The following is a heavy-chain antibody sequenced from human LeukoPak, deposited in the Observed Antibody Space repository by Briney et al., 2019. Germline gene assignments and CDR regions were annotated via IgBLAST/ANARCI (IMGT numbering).Heavy chain of an antibody. CDR2: INCYSGDS. J-gene: IGHJ4*02. Sequence: ASVKVSCKSSGYTFTAYYLHWVRQGPGQGLEWMGWINCYSGDSDSAQKFQGRVTMTRDTSSSTAYMELSRLTSDDTAVYYCARLHLGGWYLGDSWGQGTLVTVSS. CDR1: GYTFTAYY. D-gene: IGHD6-19*01. V-gene: IGHV1-2*02. CDR3: ARLHLGGWYLGDS.